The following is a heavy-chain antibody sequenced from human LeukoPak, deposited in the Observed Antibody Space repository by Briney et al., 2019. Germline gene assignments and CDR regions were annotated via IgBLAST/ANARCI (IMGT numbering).Heavy chain of an antibody. Sequence: GASVMVSCKASGYTFTNYGISWVRQAPGQGLEWMAWISANNGETRYAQNFQGRVTMTTDTSTSTAYMELRSPRSDDTAVYYCARVPPSAHQMLSSDYWGQGTLVTVSS. V-gene: IGHV1-18*04. D-gene: IGHD2-2*01. CDR3: ARVPPSAHQMLSSDY. CDR2: ISANNGET. J-gene: IGHJ4*02. CDR1: GYTFTNYG.